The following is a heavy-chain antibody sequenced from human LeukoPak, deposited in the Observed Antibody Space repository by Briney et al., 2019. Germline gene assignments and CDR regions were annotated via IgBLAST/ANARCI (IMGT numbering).Heavy chain of an antibody. CDR3: ARVPYPQYYYDSSGYVFDY. D-gene: IGHD3-22*01. Sequence: PGESLKISCKGSGYSFTSYWIGWVRRMPGKGLEWMGIIYPGDSDTRYSPSFQGQVTISADKSISTAYLQWSSLKASDTAMYYCARVPYPQYYYDSSGYVFDYWGQGALVTVSS. V-gene: IGHV5-51*01. J-gene: IGHJ4*02. CDR2: IYPGDSDT. CDR1: GYSFTSYW.